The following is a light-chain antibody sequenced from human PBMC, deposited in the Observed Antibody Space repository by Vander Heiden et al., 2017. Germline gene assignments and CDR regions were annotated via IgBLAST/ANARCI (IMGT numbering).Light chain of an antibody. J-gene: IGLJ2*01. V-gene: IGLV1-44*01. CDR1: SSNIGSYG. Sequence: QSALTQPLSASGTPGQRVTISCSGSSSNIGSYGVHWYQQVPGTAPKLLIHTNGQRPSGVPDRFSVSKSGTSASLAISGLQSEDEADYYCAAWDGTLNGVVFGGGTKLTVL. CDR2: TNG. CDR3: AAWDGTLNGVV.